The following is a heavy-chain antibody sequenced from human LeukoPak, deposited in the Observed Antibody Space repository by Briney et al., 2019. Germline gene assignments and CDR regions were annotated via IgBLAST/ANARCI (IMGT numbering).Heavy chain of an antibody. Sequence: SETLSLTCAVSGGSFSGYYWSWIRQPPGKGLEWIGEINHSGSTKYNPSLKSRVTISVDTCKNPFSLKLSSVAAADTAVYYFASGGHYYDSSGYLPPVDYWGQGTLVTVSS. J-gene: IGHJ4*02. D-gene: IGHD3-22*01. CDR1: GGSFSGYY. V-gene: IGHV4-34*01. CDR2: INHSGST. CDR3: ASGGHYYDSSGYLPPVDY.